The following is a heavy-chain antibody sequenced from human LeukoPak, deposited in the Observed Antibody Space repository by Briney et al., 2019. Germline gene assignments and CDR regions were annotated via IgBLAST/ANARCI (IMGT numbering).Heavy chain of an antibody. D-gene: IGHD5-12*01. J-gene: IGHJ6*03. CDR2: FDPEDGET. CDR1: GYTLTELS. CDR3: ATSWLRSKEELYYYYYMDV. V-gene: IGHV1-24*01. Sequence: ASVKVSCKVSGYTLTELSMHWVRQAPGKGLEWMGGFDPEDGETIYAQKFQGRVTMTEDTSTDTAYMELSSLRSEDTAVYYCATSWLRSKEELYYYYYMDVWGKGTTVTISS.